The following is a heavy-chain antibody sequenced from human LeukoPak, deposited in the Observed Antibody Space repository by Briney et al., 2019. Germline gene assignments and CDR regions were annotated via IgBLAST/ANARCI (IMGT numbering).Heavy chain of an antibody. Sequence: ASETLSLTCSVSGGSIISSNYYWGWIRQPPGKGLGWIGSIYKSGSGSSYYNTSLKSRVPILGDTSKNQFFLRLSSVTAADTAVYYCASTLRFLPYRRFDYWGQGTLVTVPS. D-gene: IGHD3-3*01. CDR2: IYKSGSGSS. J-gene: IGHJ4*02. CDR1: GGSIISSNYY. V-gene: IGHV4-39*01. CDR3: ASTLRFLPYRRFDY.